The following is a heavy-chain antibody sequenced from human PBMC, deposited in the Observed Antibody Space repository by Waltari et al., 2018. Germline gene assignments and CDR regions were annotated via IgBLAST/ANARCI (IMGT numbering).Heavy chain of an antibody. CDR3: ARSGGKGLSHHFDY. CDR2: IDYSGST. D-gene: IGHD3-10*01. Sequence: QVQLQESGPGLVKPSETLSLTCTVSGGSISSYYWSWIRQPPGKGLEWIGYIDYSGSTNYNPSLKSRVTISVDTSKNQFSLKLSSVTAADTAVYYCARSGGKGLSHHFDYWGQGTLVTVSS. CDR1: GGSISSYY. J-gene: IGHJ4*02. V-gene: IGHV4-59*01.